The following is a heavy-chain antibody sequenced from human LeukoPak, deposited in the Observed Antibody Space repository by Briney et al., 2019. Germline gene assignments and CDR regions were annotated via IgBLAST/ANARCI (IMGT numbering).Heavy chain of an antibody. V-gene: IGHV3-30*04. CDR1: GFTFSSYA. Sequence: PGGSLRLSCAASGFTFSSYAMHWVRQAPGKGLEWVAVISYDGSNKYYADSVKGRSTISRDNSKNTLYLQMNSLRAEDTAVYYCARAVEGLQFRGGQGTLVTVSS. CDR2: ISYDGSNK. D-gene: IGHD5-24*01. CDR3: ARAVEGLQFR. J-gene: IGHJ4*02.